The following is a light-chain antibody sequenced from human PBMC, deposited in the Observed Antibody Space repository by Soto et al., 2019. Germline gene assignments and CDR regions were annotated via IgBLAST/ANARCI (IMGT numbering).Light chain of an antibody. V-gene: IGKV3-15*01. Sequence: EIVMTQSPATLSVSPGERATLSCRARQSVSSNLAWYQQKPGQAPRLLIYGASTRATGIPARFSGSGSGTEFTLTISSLQSEDFAVYYCQQYNNWHPRGRTFGPGTQVEIK. CDR1: QSVSSN. CDR3: QQYNNWHPRGRT. J-gene: IGKJ1*01. CDR2: GAS.